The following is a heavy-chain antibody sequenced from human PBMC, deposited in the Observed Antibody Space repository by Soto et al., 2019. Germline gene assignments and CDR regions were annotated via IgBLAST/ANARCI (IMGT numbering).Heavy chain of an antibody. J-gene: IGHJ5*02. Sequence: QVQLVQSGAEVKKPGSSVKVSCKASGGTFSSYAISWVRQAPGQGLEWMGGIIPIFGTANYAQKFQGRVTITADKSTSTAYMELSSLRSEDTAVYYCARAGVGGDYGDLLRDNWLDPWGQGTLVTVSS. V-gene: IGHV1-69*06. D-gene: IGHD4-17*01. CDR3: ARAGVGGDYGDLLRDNWLDP. CDR2: IIPIFGTA. CDR1: GGTFSSYA.